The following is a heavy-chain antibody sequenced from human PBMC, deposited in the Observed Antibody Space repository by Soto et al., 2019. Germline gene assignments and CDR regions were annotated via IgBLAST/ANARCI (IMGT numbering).Heavy chain of an antibody. CDR1: GFTFSSYG. V-gene: IGHV3-30*03. Sequence: GGSLRLSCAASGFTFSSYGMHWVRQAPGKGLEWVAVISYDGSNKYYADSVKGRFTISRDNSKNTLYLQMNSLRAEDTAVYYCGTFGDFWSGYYPFDYWGQGTLVTVSS. CDR3: GTFGDFWSGYYPFDY. D-gene: IGHD3-3*01. J-gene: IGHJ4*02. CDR2: ISYDGSNK.